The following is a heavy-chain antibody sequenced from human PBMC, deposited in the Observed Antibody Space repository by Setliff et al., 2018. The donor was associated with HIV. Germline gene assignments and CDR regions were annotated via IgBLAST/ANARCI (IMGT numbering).Heavy chain of an antibody. J-gene: IGHJ2*01. V-gene: IGHV1-69*13. CDR3: ARDDHYYDMGSILSDWFFDL. Sequence: ASVKVSCKASGGTFRKYSMNWVRQAPGQGLEWMGGIIPMFGSTTYAQKFQDRVTITADESKDTVEMELSSLTSEDTAVYYCARDDHYYDMGSILSDWFFDLWDRGTLVTVSS. CDR1: GGTFRKYS. CDR2: IIPMFGST. D-gene: IGHD3-22*01.